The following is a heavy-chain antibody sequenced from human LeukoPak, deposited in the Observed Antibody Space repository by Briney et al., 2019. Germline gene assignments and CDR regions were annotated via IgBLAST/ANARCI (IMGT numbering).Heavy chain of an antibody. J-gene: IGHJ4*02. D-gene: IGHD1-1*01. CDR3: ARLVCTTIPCYGKFYFDY. CDR2: IDGPSDSI. CDR1: GFIFSKYA. Sequence: PGGSLRLSCAASGFIFSKYAMEWVRQAPGKGLEWVSSIDGPSDSIYYADSVKGRFTISRDDAKNSVYLQMNSLRAEDTGIYYCARLVCTTIPCYGKFYFDYWGQGTLVPVAA. V-gene: IGHV3-21*06.